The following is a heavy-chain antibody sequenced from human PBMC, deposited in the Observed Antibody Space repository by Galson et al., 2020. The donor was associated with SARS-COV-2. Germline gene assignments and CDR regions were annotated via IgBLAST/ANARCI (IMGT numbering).Heavy chain of an antibody. CDR3: AAYSVMVVAPTPRRVDY. D-gene: IGHD2-15*01. V-gene: IGHV4-38-2*01. J-gene: IGHJ4*02. CDR1: GYSISSGYF. Sequence: SETLSLTCLVSGYSISSGYFWGWIRQPPGEGLEWMGSIYHSGAPFYNPSLRSRLRMSVDTSNNQFSLKLISVTAAATAIYYCAAYSVMVVAPTPRRVDYWGQGTLVTVSS. CDR2: IYHSGAP.